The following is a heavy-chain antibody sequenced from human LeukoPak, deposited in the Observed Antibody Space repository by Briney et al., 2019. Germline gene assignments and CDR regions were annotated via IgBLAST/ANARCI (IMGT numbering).Heavy chain of an antibody. V-gene: IGHV3-23*01. CDR2: ITGSSGTT. CDR3: AKGDYMDV. J-gene: IGHJ6*03. CDR1: GFTFSSYA. Sequence: PGGSLRLSCAASGFTFSSYALTWVRQAPGKGLEWVSSITGSSGTTYYADSVKGRFIISRDKSKNTLYLQVNSLRDEDTAVYFFAKGDYMDVCGRGTTVTVSS.